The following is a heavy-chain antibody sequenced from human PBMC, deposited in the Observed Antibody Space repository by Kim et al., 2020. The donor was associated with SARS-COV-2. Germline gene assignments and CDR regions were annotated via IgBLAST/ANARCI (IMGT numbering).Heavy chain of an antibody. J-gene: IGHJ6*02. Sequence: GGSLRLSCVASGFSFRDAGMSWVRQAPGKGLEWVGRIKRETDGGATEYAAPVKGRFTISRDDAKDTLYLQMNSLKTEDTAVYYCMAEPVSFGELLLYGLDVWGQGTTVTVSS. CDR2: IKRETDGGAT. V-gene: IGHV3-15*01. CDR1: GFSFRDAG. CDR3: MAEPVSFGELLLYGLDV. D-gene: IGHD3-10*01.